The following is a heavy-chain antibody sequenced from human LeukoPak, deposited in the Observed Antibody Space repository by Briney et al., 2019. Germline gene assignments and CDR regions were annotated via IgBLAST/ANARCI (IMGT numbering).Heavy chain of an antibody. V-gene: IGHV3-23*01. CDR3: AKDGRVTTLSSVAFDI. J-gene: IGHJ3*02. Sequence: GGSLRLSCAASGFTFSSYAMSWVRQAPGKGLEWVSAISGSGGSTYYADSVKGRFTISRDNSKNTLYLQMNSLRAEDTAVYYCAKDGRVTTLSSVAFDIWGQGTMVTVSS. CDR1: GFTFSSYA. CDR2: ISGSGGST. D-gene: IGHD4-17*01.